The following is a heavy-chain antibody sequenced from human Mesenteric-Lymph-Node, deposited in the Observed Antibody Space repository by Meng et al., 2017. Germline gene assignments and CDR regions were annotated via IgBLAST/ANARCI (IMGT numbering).Heavy chain of an antibody. Sequence: GGSLRLSCAASGFTFSTYSMNWVRQAPGKGLEWLSSISEGGLSLYYADSVKGRFTISRDNSKNTLYLQMNSLRAEETAVYYCANALVVNSRAHGFDIWGHGTLVTVSS. CDR1: GFTFSTYS. CDR3: ANALVVNSRAHGFDI. CDR2: ISEGGLSL. D-gene: IGHD2-21*01. J-gene: IGHJ3*02. V-gene: IGHV3-21*01.